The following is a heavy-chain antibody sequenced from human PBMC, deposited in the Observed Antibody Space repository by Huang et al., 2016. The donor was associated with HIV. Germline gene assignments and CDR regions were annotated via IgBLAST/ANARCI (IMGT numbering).Heavy chain of an antibody. J-gene: IGHJ4*02. CDR3: ARQLYDNTGYLMGARLHD. D-gene: IGHD3-22*01. CDR1: GGTFGSYA. Sequence: QVQLVQSGTEVKKPGSSVKVSCKASGGTFGSYAISWVRQAPGQGLEWMGGIIPIFGKTTYARTSQGRVTITADESTSTAYMELSSLRSGDTAVYYCARQLYDNTGYLMGARLHDWGQGTLVTVSS. V-gene: IGHV1-69*13. CDR2: IIPIFGKT.